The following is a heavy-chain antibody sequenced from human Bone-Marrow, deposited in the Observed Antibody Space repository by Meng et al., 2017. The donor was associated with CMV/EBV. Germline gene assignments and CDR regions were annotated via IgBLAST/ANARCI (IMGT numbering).Heavy chain of an antibody. V-gene: IGHV3-30*03. Sequence: GESLKISCAASGFTFSSYWMSWVRQAPGKGLEWVAVISYDGSNKYYADSVKGRFTISRDNSKNTLYLQMNSLRAEDTAVYYCARDPPYYDFWSGGTRYYYGMDVWGQGTTVTVSS. CDR3: ARDPPYYDFWSGGTRYYYGMDV. CDR1: GFTFSSYW. J-gene: IGHJ6*02. D-gene: IGHD3-3*01. CDR2: ISYDGSNK.